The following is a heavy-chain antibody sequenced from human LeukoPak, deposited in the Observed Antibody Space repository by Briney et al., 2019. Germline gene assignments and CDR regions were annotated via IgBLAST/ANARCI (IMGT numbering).Heavy chain of an antibody. D-gene: IGHD5-24*01. CDR2: IHYSGST. CDR1: GASISSYY. V-gene: IGHV4-59*08. Sequence: SETLSLTCTVSGASISSYYWSWIRQPPGKGLEWIGYIHYSGSTNYNPSLKSRVSMSVDTSKKQFSLKLSSVTAADTAVYYCARHNTNGYNYLQFWGQGTLVTASS. J-gene: IGHJ4*02. CDR3: ARHNTNGYNYLQF.